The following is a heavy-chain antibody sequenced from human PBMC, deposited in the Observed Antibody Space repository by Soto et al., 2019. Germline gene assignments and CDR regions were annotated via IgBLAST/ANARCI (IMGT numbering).Heavy chain of an antibody. CDR3: AKRVEYSSSTHYFDY. Sequence: GGSLRLSCAASGFTFSRYAMSWVRQAPGKGLEWVSGVSDSGGSRYYADSVKGRFTISRDNSKNTLYLQMNSLRAEDTAVYYCAKRVEYSSSTHYFDYWGQGTLVTVSS. V-gene: IGHV3-23*01. CDR1: GFTFSRYA. D-gene: IGHD6-6*01. CDR2: VSDSGGSR. J-gene: IGHJ4*02.